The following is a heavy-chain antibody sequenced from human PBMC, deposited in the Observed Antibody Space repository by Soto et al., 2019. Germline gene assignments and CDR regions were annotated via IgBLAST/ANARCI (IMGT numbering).Heavy chain of an antibody. CDR3: ARDYGDYGFIDY. D-gene: IGHD4-17*01. Sequence: SETLSLTCAVYGGSFSGHYWSWIRQPPGKGLEWIGEINHSGSTNYNPSLKSRVTISVDTSKNQFSLKLSSVTAADTAVYYCARDYGDYGFIDYWGQGTLVTVSS. J-gene: IGHJ4*02. CDR2: INHSGST. V-gene: IGHV4-34*01. CDR1: GGSFSGHY.